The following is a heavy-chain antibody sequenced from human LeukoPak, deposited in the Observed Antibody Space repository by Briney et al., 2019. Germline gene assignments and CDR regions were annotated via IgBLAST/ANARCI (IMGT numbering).Heavy chain of an antibody. D-gene: IGHD3-22*01. CDR2: INHSGST. CDR3: ARGRIYYDSSGYYYHVCFDY. J-gene: IGHJ4*02. CDR1: GGSFSGYY. Sequence: SETLSPTCAVYGGSFSGYYWSWLRQPPGKGLEWIGEINHSGSTNYNPSLKSRVTISVDTSKNQFSLKLSSVTAADTAVYYCARGRIYYDSSGYYYHVCFDYWGQGTLVTVSS. V-gene: IGHV4-34*01.